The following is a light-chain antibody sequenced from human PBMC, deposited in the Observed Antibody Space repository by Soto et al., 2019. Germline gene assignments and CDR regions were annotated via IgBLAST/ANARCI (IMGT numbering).Light chain of an antibody. J-gene: IGLJ2*01. CDR3: WSYAGSVV. V-gene: IGLV2-23*02. CDR2: EVS. CDR1: SSDVGSYNL. Sequence: QSALTKPASVSGYPGQSITISCTGTSSDVGSYNLVTWYQQHPGKAPKLMIYEVSKRPSGVSNRFSGSKSGNTASLTISGLQAEDEADYYCWSYAGSVVFGGGTKLTVL.